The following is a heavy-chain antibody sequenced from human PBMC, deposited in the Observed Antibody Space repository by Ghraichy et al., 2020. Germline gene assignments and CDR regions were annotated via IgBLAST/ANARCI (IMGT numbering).Heavy chain of an antibody. D-gene: IGHD1-26*01. CDR3: ARGAGSGSYFTRDDAFDI. Sequence: SVKVSCKASGYTFTSYGISWVRQAPGQGLEWMGWISAYNGNTNYAQKLQGRVTMTTDTSTSTAYMELRSLRSDDTAVYYCARGAGSGSYFTRDDAFDIWGQVTMVTVSS. CDR2: ISAYNGNT. J-gene: IGHJ3*02. V-gene: IGHV1-18*01. CDR1: GYTFTSYG.